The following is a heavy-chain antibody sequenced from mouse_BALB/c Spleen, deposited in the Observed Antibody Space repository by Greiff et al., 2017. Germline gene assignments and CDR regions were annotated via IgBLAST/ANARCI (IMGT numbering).Heavy chain of an antibody. J-gene: IGHJ3*01. CDR2: ISSGGGST. D-gene: IGHD2-1*01. Sequence: EVMLVESGGGLVKPGGSLKLSCAASGFAFSSYDMSWVRQTPEKRLEWVAYISSGGGSTYYPDTVKGRFTISRDNAKNTLYLQMSSLKSEDTAMYYCARHGNYGAWFAYWGQGTLVTVSA. CDR3: ARHGNYGAWFAY. CDR1: GFAFSSYD. V-gene: IGHV5-12-1*01.